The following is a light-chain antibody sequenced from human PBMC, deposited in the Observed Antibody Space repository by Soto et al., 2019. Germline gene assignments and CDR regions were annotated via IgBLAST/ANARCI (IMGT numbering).Light chain of an antibody. V-gene: IGLV1-47*02. J-gene: IGLJ1*01. CDR3: AAWDDNLNAYV. CDR2: LGD. CDR1: TSNIGTFY. Sequence: QSVVAEPASASSTPGQTVTISCSGSTSNIGTFYVYWYQHLPGTAPKLLIYLGDQRASGVSDRFSGSKSGTSASLAINGLRSDDEADYYCAAWDDNLNAYVFGSGTKVTVL.